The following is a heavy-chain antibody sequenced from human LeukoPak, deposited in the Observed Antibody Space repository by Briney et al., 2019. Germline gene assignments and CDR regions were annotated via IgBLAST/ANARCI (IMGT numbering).Heavy chain of an antibody. CDR1: GYTFTDYY. V-gene: IGHV1-69-2*01. Sequence: ASVKISCKVSGYTFTDYYMHWVQQAPGKGLEWMGLVDPEDGETIYAEKLQGRVTITADTSTDTAYMELSSLRSEDTAVYYCARDQGGYSSSRGFDYWGQGTLVTVSS. D-gene: IGHD6-6*01. CDR2: VDPEDGET. CDR3: ARDQGGYSSSRGFDY. J-gene: IGHJ4*02.